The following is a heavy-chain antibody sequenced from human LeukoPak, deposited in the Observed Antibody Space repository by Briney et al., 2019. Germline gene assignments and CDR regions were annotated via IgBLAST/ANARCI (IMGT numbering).Heavy chain of an antibody. D-gene: IGHD3-10*01. J-gene: IGHJ4*02. Sequence: SETLSLTCAVYGGSFSGYYWSWIRQPPGKGLEWIGEINHSGSTNYNPSLKSRVTISVDTSKNQFSLKLSSVTAADTAVYYCARPHPRGGSYYFDHWGQGTLVTVSS. CDR2: INHSGST. V-gene: IGHV4-34*01. CDR1: GGSFSGYY. CDR3: ARPHPRGGSYYFDH.